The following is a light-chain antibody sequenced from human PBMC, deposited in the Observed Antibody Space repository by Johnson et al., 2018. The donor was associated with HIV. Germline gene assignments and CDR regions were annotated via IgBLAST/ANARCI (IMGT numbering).Light chain of an antibody. J-gene: IGLJ1*01. CDR2: DNN. V-gene: IGLV1-51*01. Sequence: HSVLTQPPSVSAAPGQKVTISCSGSSSNIGNNYVSWYQQLPGTAPKLLIYDNNKRPSGIPDRFSGSKSGTSATLGLTGLPPGEEADYYCGTWNSSLSGGPYVFGTGTKVTAL. CDR1: SSNIGNNY. CDR3: GTWNSSLSGGPYV.